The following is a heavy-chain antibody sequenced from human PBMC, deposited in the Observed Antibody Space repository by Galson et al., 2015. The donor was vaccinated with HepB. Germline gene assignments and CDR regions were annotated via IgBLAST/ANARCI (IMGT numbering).Heavy chain of an antibody. CDR1: GGTFSSYS. CDR2: IITILGIA. D-gene: IGHD3-10*01. Sequence: SVKVACKASGGTFSSYSISWVRQAPGQGLEWMGRIITILGIANYAQKFQGRVTITADKSTSTAYMELSSLRSEDTAVYYCARVGWAGSYPYWGQGTLVTVSS. CDR3: ARVGWAGSYPY. V-gene: IGHV1-69*02. J-gene: IGHJ4*02.